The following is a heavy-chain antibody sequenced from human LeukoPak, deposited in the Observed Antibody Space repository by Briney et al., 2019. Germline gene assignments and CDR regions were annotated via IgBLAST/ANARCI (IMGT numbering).Heavy chain of an antibody. CDR3: ARGAGYNYPYYFDY. J-gene: IGHJ4*02. CDR1: GFTFSSYV. D-gene: IGHD5-24*01. CDR2: VSGSGGST. Sequence: GGSLRLSCAASGFTFSSYVMSWVRQAPGKGLEWVSAVSGSGGSTYYADSVKGRFTISSDNSKNTLYLQMNSLRAEDTAVYYCARGAGYNYPYYFDYWGQGTLVTVSS. V-gene: IGHV3-23*01.